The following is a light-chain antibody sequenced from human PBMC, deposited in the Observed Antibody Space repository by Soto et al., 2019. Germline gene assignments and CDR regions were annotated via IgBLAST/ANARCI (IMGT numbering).Light chain of an antibody. Sequence: DIQMTQSPSSVSASLGNGATIXXRESQSISTYLNWYQKKPGKAPNVXIYDASRLQSGVPSRFSGSGGGTDFTLSISSVQPEDFATYFCQQSYMDPITFGQGTRLEIK. CDR1: QSISTY. V-gene: IGKV1-39*01. CDR3: QQSYMDPIT. J-gene: IGKJ5*01. CDR2: DAS.